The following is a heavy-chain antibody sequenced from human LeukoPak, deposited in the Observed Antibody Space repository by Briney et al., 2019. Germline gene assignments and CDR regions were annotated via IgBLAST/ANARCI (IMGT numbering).Heavy chain of an antibody. Sequence: SETLSLTCTVSGGSISSSSYYWSWIRQPPGRGLEWIVYIYYSRSTNYNPSLKTRVTISVDTSKNQFSLKLSSVTAAGTAVYYCARDLISMTPLAFDGWGQGTMVTVSS. CDR3: ARDLISMTPLAFDG. D-gene: IGHD3-22*01. CDR2: IYYSRST. CDR1: GGSISSSSYY. J-gene: IGHJ3*01. V-gene: IGHV4-61*01.